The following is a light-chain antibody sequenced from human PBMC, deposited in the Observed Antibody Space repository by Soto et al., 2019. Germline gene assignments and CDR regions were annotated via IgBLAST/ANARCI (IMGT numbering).Light chain of an antibody. V-gene: IGLV2-14*01. J-gene: IGLJ1*01. CDR3: TSYRTTTTLLYV. CDR1: SSDIGGYNF. Sequence: QSALTQPASVSGSPGQSITISCTGTSSDIGGYNFVSWYQHHPGRAPKLMIYEVSNRPSGVSNRFSRSKSGDTASLTISGLQAEDEADYYCTSYRTTTTLLYVFGTGTKLTVL. CDR2: EVS.